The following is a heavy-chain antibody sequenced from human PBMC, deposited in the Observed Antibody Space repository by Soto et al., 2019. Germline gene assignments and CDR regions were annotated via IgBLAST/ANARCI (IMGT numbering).Heavy chain of an antibody. Sequence: PSETLSLTYTVSGGSIRSDGFYWSWIRQHPGKGLECIGYIYYSGGTYYYPSLKRQVTISVDTSKNQFSLKLSSVTAADTAVDYWARTSSRAYLNFDYWGQGTLVPVSS. J-gene: IGHJ4*02. D-gene: IGHD3-10*01. CDR2: IYYSGGT. V-gene: IGHV4-31*01. CDR3: ARTSSRAYLNFDY. CDR1: GGSIRSDGFY.